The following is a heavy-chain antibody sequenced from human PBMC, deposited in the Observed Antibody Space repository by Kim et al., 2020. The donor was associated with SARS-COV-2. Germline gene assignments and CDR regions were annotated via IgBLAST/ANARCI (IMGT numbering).Heavy chain of an antibody. D-gene: IGHD3-22*01. J-gene: IGHJ3*02. CDR1: GGSISSGGYY. Sequence: SETLSLTCTVSGGSISSGGYYWSWIRQHPGKGLEWIGYIYYSGSTYYNPSLKSRVTISVDTSKNQFSLKLSSVTAADTAVYYCARTYDSSGYDAFDIWGQGTMVTVSS. CDR2: IYYSGST. V-gene: IGHV4-31*03. CDR3: ARTYDSSGYDAFDI.